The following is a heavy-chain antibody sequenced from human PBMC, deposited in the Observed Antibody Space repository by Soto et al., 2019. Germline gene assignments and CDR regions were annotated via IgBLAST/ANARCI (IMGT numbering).Heavy chain of an antibody. V-gene: IGHV3-21*01. J-gene: IGHJ6*02. D-gene: IGHD2-8*01. CDR3: ARDKGMVKVGGVDV. CDR1: GFTFSSYS. CDR2: ISSSSSYI. Sequence: PGGSLRLSCAASGFTFSSYSMNWVRQAPGKGLEWVSSISSSSSYIYYADSVKGRFTISRDNAKNSLYLQMNSLRAEDTAVYYCARDKGMVKVGGVDVWGQGTTVTVSS.